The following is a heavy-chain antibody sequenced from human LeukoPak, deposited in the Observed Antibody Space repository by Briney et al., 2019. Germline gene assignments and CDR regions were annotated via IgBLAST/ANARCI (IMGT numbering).Heavy chain of an antibody. Sequence: PGGSLRLSCAASGFTFSSYAMSWVRQAPGKGLEWVSAISGSGGSTYYADSVKGRFTISRDNSKNTLYLQMNSLRAEDTAVYYCAKDSKGYCSSTSCYPRAPWGQGTLVTVSS. CDR3: AKDSKGYCSSTSCYPRAP. CDR2: ISGSGGST. D-gene: IGHD2-2*01. J-gene: IGHJ5*02. V-gene: IGHV3-23*01. CDR1: GFTFSSYA.